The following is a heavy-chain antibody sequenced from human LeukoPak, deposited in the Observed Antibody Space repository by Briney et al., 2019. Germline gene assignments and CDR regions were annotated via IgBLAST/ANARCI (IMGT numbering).Heavy chain of an antibody. D-gene: IGHD6-6*01. Sequence: GGSLRLSCAASGFTFSSYGMHWVRQAPVKGLEWVAVISYDGSNKYYADSVKGRFTISRDNSKNTLYLQMNSLRAEDTAVYYCARELAAQVRWFDPWSQGTLVTVSS. J-gene: IGHJ5*02. CDR2: ISYDGSNK. V-gene: IGHV3-30*03. CDR3: ARELAAQVRWFDP. CDR1: GFTFSSYG.